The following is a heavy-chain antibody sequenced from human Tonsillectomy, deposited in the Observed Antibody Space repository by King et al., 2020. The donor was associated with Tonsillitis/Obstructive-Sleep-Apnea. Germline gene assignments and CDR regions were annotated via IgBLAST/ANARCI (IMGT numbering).Heavy chain of an antibody. CDR3: ARGSSGSIPLYFDL. D-gene: IGHD3-22*01. J-gene: IGHJ2*01. V-gene: IGHV4-59*01. CDR1: GGSISSYY. CDR2: IYYSGST. Sequence: QLQESGPGLVKPSETLSLTCTVSGGSISSYYWSWIRQPPGKGLEWIGYIYYSGSTNYNPSLKSRVTISVDTSKNQFSLKLSSVTAADTAVYYCARGSSGSIPLYFDLWGRGTLVTVSS.